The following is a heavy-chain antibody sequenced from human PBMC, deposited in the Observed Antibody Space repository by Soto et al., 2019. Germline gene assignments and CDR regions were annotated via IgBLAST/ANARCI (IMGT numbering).Heavy chain of an antibody. V-gene: IGHV1-69*13. CDR2: IIPIFGTA. Sequence: ASVKVSCKASGGTFSSYAISWVRQAPGQGLEWMGGIIPIFGTANYAQKFQGRVTITADESTSTAYMELSSLRSEDTAVYYCAEGPPNTMIVALWGQGTLVTVSS. CDR3: AEGPPNTMIVAL. D-gene: IGHD3-22*01. J-gene: IGHJ4*02. CDR1: GGTFSSYA.